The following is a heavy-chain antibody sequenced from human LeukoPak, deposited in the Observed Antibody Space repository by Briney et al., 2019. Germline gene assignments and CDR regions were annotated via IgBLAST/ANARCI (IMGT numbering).Heavy chain of an antibody. CDR3: ARVRRVGIGYDSSGYYNY. CDR2: INQDGSQK. J-gene: IGHJ4*02. D-gene: IGHD3-22*01. V-gene: IGHV3-7*01. CDR1: GFTFTNYW. Sequence: GGSLRLSCTASGFTFTNYWMSWVRQGPGEGLEWVAIINQDGSQKYYVDSVKGRFTISRDNAKNSLYLQMNSLRAEDTAVYYCARVRRVGIGYDSSGYYNYWGQGTLVTVSS.